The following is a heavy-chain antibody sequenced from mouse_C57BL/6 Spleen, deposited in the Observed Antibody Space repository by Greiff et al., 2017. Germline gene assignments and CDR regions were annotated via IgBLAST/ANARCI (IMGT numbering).Heavy chain of an antibody. V-gene: IGHV1-53*01. D-gene: IGHD2-12*01. CDR3: ARGTYYSSFYAMDY. CDR2: INPSNGGT. J-gene: IGHJ4*01. CDR1: GFTFTSYW. Sequence: VQLLQPGTDLVKPGASVKLSCTASGFTFTSYWMHWVKQSPGQGLEWIGNINPSNGGTNYNEKFKSKVTLSVDKSSNTSYLQLSSLTSEDSAVYYCARGTYYSSFYAMDYWGQGASVTVSS.